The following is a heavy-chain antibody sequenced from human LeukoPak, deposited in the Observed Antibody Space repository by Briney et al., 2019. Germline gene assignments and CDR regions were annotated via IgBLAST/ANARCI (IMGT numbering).Heavy chain of an antibody. Sequence: SETLSLTCTVSGGSISSSSYYWGWIRQPPGKGLEWIGSIYYSGSTYYNPSLRSRGTISEDTSKNQFSLKLSSVTAADTAVYYCARGDYHGDYLPHRHWGQGTLVTVSS. CDR1: GGSISSSSYY. D-gene: IGHD4-17*01. CDR3: ARGDYHGDYLPHRH. CDR2: IYYSGST. V-gene: IGHV4-39*01. J-gene: IGHJ4*02.